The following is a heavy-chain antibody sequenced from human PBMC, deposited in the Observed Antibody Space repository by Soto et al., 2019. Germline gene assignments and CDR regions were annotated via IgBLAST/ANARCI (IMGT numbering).Heavy chain of an antibody. Sequence: TLSLTCTVSGGSISSGGYYWSWTRQHPGKGLEWIGYIYYSGSTYYNPSLKSRVTISVDTSKNQFSLKLSSVTAADTAVYYCARGLGGYDPLWGRGTLVTVSS. CDR1: GGSISSGGYY. J-gene: IGHJ2*01. CDR2: IYYSGST. D-gene: IGHD3-22*01. CDR3: ARGLGGYDPL. V-gene: IGHV4-31*03.